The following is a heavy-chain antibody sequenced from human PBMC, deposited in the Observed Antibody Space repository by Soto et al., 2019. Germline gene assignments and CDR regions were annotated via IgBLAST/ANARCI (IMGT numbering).Heavy chain of an antibody. CDR1: GFTVSSNY. Sequence: GGSLRLSCAASGFTVSSNYMSWVRQAPGKGLEWVSVIYSGGSTYYADSVKGRFTISRDNSKNTLYLQMNSLRAEDTAVYYCARFPLWFGEFQWPLFDYWGQGTLVTVSS. V-gene: IGHV3-66*01. CDR2: IYSGGST. J-gene: IGHJ4*02. CDR3: ARFPLWFGEFQWPLFDY. D-gene: IGHD3-10*01.